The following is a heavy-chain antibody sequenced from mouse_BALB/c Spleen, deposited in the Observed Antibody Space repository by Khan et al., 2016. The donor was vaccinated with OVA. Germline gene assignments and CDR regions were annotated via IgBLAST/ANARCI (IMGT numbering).Heavy chain of an antibody. J-gene: IGHJ3*01. D-gene: IGHD3-1*01. Sequence: VQLQQSGAELVRPGASVKLSCKASGFNITDYYMHWVKQSPEQGLEWIGWIDPDTDETIYDPKFQGTASITADTSSITAYLQLSSLTYEDTAVYYCARSGYEAEIAYWGQGTLVTVSA. V-gene: IGHV14-1*02. CDR3: ARSGYEAEIAY. CDR2: IDPDTDET. CDR1: GFNITDYY.